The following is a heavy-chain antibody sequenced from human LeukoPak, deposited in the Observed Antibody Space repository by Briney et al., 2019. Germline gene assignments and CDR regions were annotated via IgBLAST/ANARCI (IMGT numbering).Heavy chain of an antibody. CDR1: GASMSNCH. CDR2: VYNSGST. J-gene: IGHJ5*02. Sequence: SETLSLTCAVSGASMSNCHWSWIRQPPGRGLGYIGYVYNSGSTFYNPSLKSRVTISADTSRKQFSLKLTSVTATDTAVYYCARGTGGYRFDPWGQGILVTVSS. CDR3: ARGTGGYRFDP. D-gene: IGHD1-1*01. V-gene: IGHV4-59*01.